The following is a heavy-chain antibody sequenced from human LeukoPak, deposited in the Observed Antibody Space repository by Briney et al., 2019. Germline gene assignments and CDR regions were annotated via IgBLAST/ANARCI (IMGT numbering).Heavy chain of an antibody. Sequence: NXXTXVGQAPGKGLACVSLIYSRRPTYSAASVKGTFTISRDHSNTPLYLQMNSLRAEDTAVYYCARDPSYSSGSWGQGTLVTVSS. J-gene: IGHJ4*02. D-gene: IGHD6-19*01. CDR2: IYSRRPT. CDR1: NX. V-gene: IGHV3-66*01. CDR3: ARDPSYSSGS.